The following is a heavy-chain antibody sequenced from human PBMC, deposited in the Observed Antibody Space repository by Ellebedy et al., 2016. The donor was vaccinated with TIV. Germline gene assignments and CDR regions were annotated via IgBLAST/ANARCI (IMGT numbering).Heavy chain of an antibody. CDR1: GFTFSSYA. J-gene: IGHJ4*02. D-gene: IGHD4-17*01. CDR3: AKESVYGDYVFVY. Sequence: GESLKISXAASGFTFSSYAMHWVRQAPGKGLEWVAVISYDGSNKYYADSVKGRFTISRDNSKNTLYLQMNSLRAEDTAVYYCAKESVYGDYVFVYWGQGTLVTVSS. V-gene: IGHV3-30-3*01. CDR2: ISYDGSNK.